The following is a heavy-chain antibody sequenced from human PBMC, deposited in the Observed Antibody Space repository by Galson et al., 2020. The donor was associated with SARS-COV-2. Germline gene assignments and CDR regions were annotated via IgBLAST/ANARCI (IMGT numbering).Heavy chain of an antibody. Sequence: TGGSLRLSCAASGFTFSSYGMHWVRQAPGKGLEWVAVISYDGSNKYYADSVKGRFTISRDNSKNTLYLQMNSLRAEDTAVYYCAKSGWSSSWYLGSVALWGRGTLVTVSS. CDR2: ISYDGSNK. V-gene: IGHV3-30*18. CDR1: GFTFSSYG. D-gene: IGHD6-13*01. J-gene: IGHJ2*01. CDR3: AKSGWSSSWYLGSVAL.